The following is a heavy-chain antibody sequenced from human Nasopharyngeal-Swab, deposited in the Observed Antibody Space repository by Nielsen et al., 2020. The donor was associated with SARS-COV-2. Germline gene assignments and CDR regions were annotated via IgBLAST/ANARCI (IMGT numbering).Heavy chain of an antibody. J-gene: IGHJ6*02. CDR3: ARGGYCSGGSCYSHYYYGMDV. CDR2: IIPILGIA. D-gene: IGHD2-15*01. V-gene: IGHV1-69*04. CDR1: GGTFSSYA. Sequence: SVKVSCKASGGTFSSYAISWVRQAPGQGLEWMGRIIPILGIANYAQKFQGRVTITADKSTSTAYMELSSLRSEDTAVYYCARGGYCSGGSCYSHYYYGMDVWGQGTTVTVSS.